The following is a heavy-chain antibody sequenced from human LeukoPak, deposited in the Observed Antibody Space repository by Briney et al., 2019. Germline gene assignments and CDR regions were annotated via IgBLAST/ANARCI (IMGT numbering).Heavy chain of an antibody. CDR1: GISVSSNY. Sequence: GGTLRLSCAASGISVSSNYMSWVRQAPGKGLQWVSVIYVDGSTYYADSVKGRITISRDNSRNTLYLQMNSLRAEDTAVYYCARDLATRQRTGLYDSWGQGALVTVSS. V-gene: IGHV3-66*01. D-gene: IGHD3-16*02. CDR2: IYVDGST. J-gene: IGHJ4*02. CDR3: ARDLATRQRTGLYDS.